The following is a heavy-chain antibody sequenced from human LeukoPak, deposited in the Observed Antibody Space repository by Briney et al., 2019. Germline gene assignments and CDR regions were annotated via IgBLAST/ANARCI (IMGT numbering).Heavy chain of an antibody. Sequence: GGSLRLSCAASGFTFSSYVMSWVRQAPGKGLEWVANIKQDGSKKSYVDSVKGRFTISRDNAKNSLYLQMNGLRAEDTAIYYCTRVGYIDEGIDYWGQGTLVTVSS. CDR1: GFTFSSYV. CDR2: IKQDGSKK. CDR3: TRVGYIDEGIDY. J-gene: IGHJ4*02. V-gene: IGHV3-7*04. D-gene: IGHD5-24*01.